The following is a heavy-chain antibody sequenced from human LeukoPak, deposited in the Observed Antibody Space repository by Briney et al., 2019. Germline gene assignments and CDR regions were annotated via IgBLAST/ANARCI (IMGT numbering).Heavy chain of an antibody. CDR3: ARDVYYYDSSGYYPYYYYYYMDV. J-gene: IGHJ6*03. V-gene: IGHV3-21*01. CDR2: ISSSSYI. CDR1: GFTFSSYS. Sequence: GGSLRLSCAASGFTFSSYSMNWVRQAPGKGLEWVSSISSSSYIYYADSVKGRFTISRDNAKNSLYLQMNSLRAEDTAVYYCARDVYYYDSSGYYPYYYYYYMDVWGKGTTVTVSS. D-gene: IGHD3-22*01.